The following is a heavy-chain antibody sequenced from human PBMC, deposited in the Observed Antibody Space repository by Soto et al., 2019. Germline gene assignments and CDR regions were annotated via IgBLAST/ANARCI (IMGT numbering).Heavy chain of an antibody. CDR2: IIPNYAAG. CDR1: GGSFNNYV. Sequence: QVQLVQSGAEVRKPGSSVKVSCAASGGSFNNYVISWLRQAPGQGHVWWGGIIPNYAAGNYAQKFRGRLTITADKATNTAYMELNSLRPADTATYYCSRYWNAGPLYCAFDIWG. J-gene: IGHJ3*02. V-gene: IGHV1-69*06. D-gene: IGHD1-1*01. CDR3: SRYWNAGPLYCAFDI.